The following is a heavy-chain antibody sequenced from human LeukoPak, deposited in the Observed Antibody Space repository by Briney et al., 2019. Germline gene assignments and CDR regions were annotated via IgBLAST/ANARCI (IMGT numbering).Heavy chain of an antibody. CDR3: AREGGTGGTSTLDN. CDR1: GFTVNTNH. V-gene: IGHV3-66*02. J-gene: IGHJ4*02. CDR2: FYNGGSI. D-gene: IGHD1-7*01. Sequence: GGSLRLSCAASGFTVNTNHMHWVRQAPGKGLEWVSTFYNGGSIYYLDSVKGRFTISRDNSKNTLYVEMNSVRDEDTAIYYCAREGGTGGTSTLDNWGQGTLVTVSS.